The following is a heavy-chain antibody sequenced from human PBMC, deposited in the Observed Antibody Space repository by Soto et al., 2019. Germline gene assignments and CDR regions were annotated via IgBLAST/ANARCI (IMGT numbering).Heavy chain of an antibody. CDR2: ISSTTGST. CDR3: SSGHCTNGVCRGYYFDY. D-gene: IGHD2-8*01. Sequence: PGGSLRLSCAASGFTFSSYRMSWVRQAPGKGLEWVSYISSTTGSTYYANSVMGRFTISRDNAKNTLYLQMNSLRAEDTAVYYCSSGHCTNGVCRGYYFDYWGQGTLITVSS. J-gene: IGHJ4*02. CDR1: GFTFSSYR. V-gene: IGHV3-48*04.